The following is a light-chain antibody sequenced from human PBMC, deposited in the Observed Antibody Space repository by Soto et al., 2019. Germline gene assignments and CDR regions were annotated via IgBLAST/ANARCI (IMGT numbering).Light chain of an antibody. V-gene: IGLV2-14*01. CDR2: EVS. Sequence: QSALTQPASVSGSPGQSITISCTGTSSDVGGYNYVSWYQQHPGKAPKLTIYEVSNRPSGVSNRFSGSKSGNTASLPISGLQAEEEAEYYCSSYTSSSTPRVFGTGTKVTVL. CDR3: SSYTSSSTPRV. J-gene: IGLJ1*01. CDR1: SSDVGGYNY.